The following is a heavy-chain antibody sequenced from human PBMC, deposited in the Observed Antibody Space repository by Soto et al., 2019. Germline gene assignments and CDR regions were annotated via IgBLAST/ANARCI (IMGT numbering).Heavy chain of an antibody. J-gene: IGHJ3*01. CDR1: GFTISGKKY. D-gene: IGHD1-1*01. CDR2: LYDLDGS. CDR3: ATWHEREHAYDV. V-gene: IGHV3-53*01. Sequence: DVQLVESGGGLIQPGESLRLSCAAFGFTISGKKYVAWVRQAPGKGLEWVSALYDLDGSFYAASVKGRFTTSSDSSKTTVYLRMNDLRPDGTAVYYCATWHEREHAYDVWGQGTTVTVSS.